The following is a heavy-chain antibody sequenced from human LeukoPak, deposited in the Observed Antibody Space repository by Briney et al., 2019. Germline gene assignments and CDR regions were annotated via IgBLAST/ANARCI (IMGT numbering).Heavy chain of an antibody. CDR3: ARPVRGVSTLDY. CDR2: IYYSGST. V-gene: IGHV4-39*01. Sequence: SETLSLTCTVSGGSITSSSYYWGWIRQPPGKGLEWIGSIYYSGSTYYNPSLKSRVTISVDTSKNQFSLKLSSVTAADTAVYYCARPVRGVSTLDYWGQGTLVTVSS. D-gene: IGHD3-10*01. CDR1: GGSITSSSYY. J-gene: IGHJ4*02.